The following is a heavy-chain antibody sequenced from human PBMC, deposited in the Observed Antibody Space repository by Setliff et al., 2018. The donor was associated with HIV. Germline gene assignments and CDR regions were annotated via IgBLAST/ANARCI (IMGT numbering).Heavy chain of an antibody. Sequence: GESLKISCKGSRYSFTNSWVGWVRQMPDNGLEWMGLIWPDDSDTIYSPSFQGQVTISADTSISTAYLQWSSLKASDTAVYYCSRASDPSHRMPPTNYYYYMDVWGKGTKVTVSS. D-gene: IGHD2-2*01. CDR3: SRASDPSHRMPPTNYYYYMDV. V-gene: IGHV5-51*01. CDR1: RYSFTNSW. CDR2: IWPDDSDT. J-gene: IGHJ6*03.